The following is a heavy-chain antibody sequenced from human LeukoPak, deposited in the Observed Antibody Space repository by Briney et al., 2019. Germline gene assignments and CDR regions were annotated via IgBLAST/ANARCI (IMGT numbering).Heavy chain of an antibody. V-gene: IGHV3-74*01. CDR1: AFXFSNYW. D-gene: IGHD5-12*01. J-gene: IGHJ3*02. Sequence: GRTLRLSCASPAFXFSNYWIYWLRQAPGKGLVCVPRINGAGSTKNSADSVKGRFTISKDNDKNTLYLQMISVKAEDTAIYYCARPIRGYDGFDIWGQGTMVTVSS. CDR3: ARPIRGYDGFDI. CDR2: INGAGSTK.